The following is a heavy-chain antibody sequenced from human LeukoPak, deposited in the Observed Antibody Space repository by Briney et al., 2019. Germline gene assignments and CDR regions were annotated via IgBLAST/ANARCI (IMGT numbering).Heavy chain of an antibody. CDR1: GGTFSSYA. CDR2: IIPIFGIA. Sequence: SVKVSCKASGGTFSSYAISWVRQAPGQGLEWMGRIIPIFGIANYAQKFQGRVTITADKSTSTAYMELSSLRSEDTAVYYCARESGSEAYYYYGMDVWGQGTTVTVSS. D-gene: IGHD6-19*01. V-gene: IGHV1-69*04. J-gene: IGHJ6*02. CDR3: ARESGSEAYYYYGMDV.